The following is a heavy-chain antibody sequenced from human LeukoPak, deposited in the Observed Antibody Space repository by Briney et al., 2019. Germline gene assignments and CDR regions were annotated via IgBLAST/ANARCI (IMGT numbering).Heavy chain of an antibody. V-gene: IGHV3-9*01. CDR2: ISWNSGSI. J-gene: IGHJ4*02. CDR3: AKTHYYGSSGYYFDY. D-gene: IGHD3-22*01. CDR1: GFTFDDYA. Sequence: PGRSLRLSCAASGFTFDDYAMHWVRQAPGKGLEWVSGISWNSGSIGYADSVKGRFTISRDNAKNSLYLQMNSLRAEDTALYYCAKTHYYGSSGYYFDYWGQGTVVIVSA.